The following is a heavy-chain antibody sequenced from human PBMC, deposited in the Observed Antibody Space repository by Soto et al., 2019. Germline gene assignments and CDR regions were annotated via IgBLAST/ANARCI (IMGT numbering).Heavy chain of an antibody. D-gene: IGHD6-13*01. CDR2: IHYTGRT. CDR3: ARCSASWYWFDP. Sequence: KASETLSLTCAVSGDSIDDGAYYWTWIRRQPGKGLEWLGYIHYTGRTAYNPSLQSRLTISLDTSNNQFSLRLNSVTAADTGVYYCARCSASWYWFDPWGQGTQVTVSS. CDR1: GDSIDDGAYY. J-gene: IGHJ5*02. V-gene: IGHV4-31*11.